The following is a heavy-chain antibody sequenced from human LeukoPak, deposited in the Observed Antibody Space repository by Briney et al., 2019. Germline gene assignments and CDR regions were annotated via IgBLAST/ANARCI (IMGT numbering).Heavy chain of an antibody. J-gene: IGHJ3*02. V-gene: IGHV3-48*01. Sequence: GGSLRLSCAASRFAFSDSSMNWVRQAPGKGLEWISYISSTSTIIYYADSVKGRFTISRDNAKNSMYLQMNSLRAEDTAVYYCVREPSQGAFDIWGQGTMVTVSS. CDR2: ISSTSTII. CDR1: RFAFSDSS. CDR3: VREPSQGAFDI.